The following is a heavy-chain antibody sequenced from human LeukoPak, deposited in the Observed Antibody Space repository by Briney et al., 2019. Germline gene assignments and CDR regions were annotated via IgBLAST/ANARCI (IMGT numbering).Heavy chain of an antibody. J-gene: IGHJ4*02. D-gene: IGHD1-26*01. CDR1: GYTFTNYY. CDR3: ATVGPSGSYDY. CDR2: INPSAGNT. Sequence: ASVKVSCKASGYTFTNYYIHWVRQAPGQGLEWMGMINPSAGNTNYAQKFQGRVTMTEDTSTDTAYMELSSLRSEDTAVYYCATVGPSGSYDYWGQGTLVTVSS. V-gene: IGHV1-46*01.